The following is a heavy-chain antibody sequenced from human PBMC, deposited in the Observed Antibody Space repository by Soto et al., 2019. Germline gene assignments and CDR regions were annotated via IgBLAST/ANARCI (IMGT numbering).Heavy chain of an antibody. D-gene: IGHD2-15*01. CDR2: INNDGSST. V-gene: IGHV3-74*01. CDR1: GFTFSTW. J-gene: IGHJ4*02. CDR3: ARSYGGNLPFNY. Sequence: GSLRLSXAASGFTFSTWMHWVRQAPGKGLVWVSRINNDGSSTTYADSVKGRFTISRDNAKNTLYLQMNSLRAEDTAVYYCARSYGGNLPFNYWGQGTLVTVSS.